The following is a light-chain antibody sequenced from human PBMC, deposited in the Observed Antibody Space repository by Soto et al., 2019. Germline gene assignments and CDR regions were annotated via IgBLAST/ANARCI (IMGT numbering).Light chain of an antibody. CDR2: GSS. V-gene: IGKV3-20*01. CDR3: QHYGSLPLT. J-gene: IGKJ4*01. CDR1: QSVSTSY. Sequence: EIVLTQSPGTLSLSPGERATLSCRASQSVSTSYLAWYQQKPGQAPRLLIYGSSSRATGIPDRVSGSGSGTDFTLTISRLEPEDLAVYYCQHYGSLPLTFGGGTKVEIK.